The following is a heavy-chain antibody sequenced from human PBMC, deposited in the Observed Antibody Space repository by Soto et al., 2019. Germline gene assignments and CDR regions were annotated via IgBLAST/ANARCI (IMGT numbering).Heavy chain of an antibody. CDR2: IYYSGST. CDR3: ARAPHFDDAFDX. D-gene: IGHD3-9*01. J-gene: IGHJ3*01. Sequence: SETLSLTCTVSGGSISSYDWSWIRQPPGKGLAGIGYIYYSGSTNYNPALKSRVTISVETSKNQFSLKLSSVTAADTAVYYCARAPHFDDAFDXWGQVTMLTVS. CDR1: GGSISSYD. V-gene: IGHV4-59*01.